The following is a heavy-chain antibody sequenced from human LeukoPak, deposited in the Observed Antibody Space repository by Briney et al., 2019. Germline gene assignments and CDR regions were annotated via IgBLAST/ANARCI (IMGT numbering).Heavy chain of an antibody. CDR1: GASVSSINW. V-gene: IGHV4-4*02. CDR3: ARGLYSSDSY. D-gene: IGHD6-19*01. Sequence: PSGTLSLTCAVSGASVSSINWWIWVRQPPGKGLEWIGEIHHSGSANYNPSLKSRVTMSVDASKNHISLSLSSATAADTAVYYCARGLYSSDSYWGQGILVTVS. J-gene: IGHJ4*02. CDR2: IHHSGSA.